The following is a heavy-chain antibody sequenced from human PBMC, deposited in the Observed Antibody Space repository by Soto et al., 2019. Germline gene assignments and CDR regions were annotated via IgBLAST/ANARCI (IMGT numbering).Heavy chain of an antibody. D-gene: IGHD2-2*01. CDR1: GYSFTNYW. Sequence: GASLTISCKATGYSFTNYWIGWVRQVPGKGLEWMGTIYPVDSDTRYGPAFEGQVPSSADKSISTASLQWRSLKASDNDVYFCARRTQSSSSKIGFDPYHYTLGVWGQGHTVVVSS. CDR2: IYPVDSDT. J-gene: IGHJ6*02. CDR3: ARRTQSSSSKIGFDPYHYTLGV. V-gene: IGHV5-51*01.